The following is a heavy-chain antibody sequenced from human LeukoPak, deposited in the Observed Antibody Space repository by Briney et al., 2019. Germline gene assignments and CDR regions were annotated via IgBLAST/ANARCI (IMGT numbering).Heavy chain of an antibody. J-gene: IGHJ6*03. Sequence: GGPLRLSCAASGFTFSSYWMSWVRQAPGKGLEWGANIKQDGSEKYYVDSVKGRFTISRDNAKNSLYLQMDSLRADDTAVYYCAKEPSWNYYYYYSMDVWGKGTTVTVSS. V-gene: IGHV3-7*03. CDR2: IKQDGSEK. D-gene: IGHD1-1*01. CDR1: GFTFSSYW. CDR3: AKEPSWNYYYYYSMDV.